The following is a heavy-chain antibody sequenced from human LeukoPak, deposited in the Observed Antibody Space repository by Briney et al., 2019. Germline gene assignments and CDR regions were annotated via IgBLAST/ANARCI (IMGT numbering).Heavy chain of an antibody. CDR3: ARLMFLWPPIYFDY. CDR2: IKQDGSET. Sequence: GGSLRLSCAASGSTFSTYWMSWVRQAPGKGLEWVANIKQDGSETFYVDSVKGRFTISRDNARNSVYLQMNSLRAEDTAVYYCARLMFLWPPIYFDYWGQGTLVTVSS. CDR1: GSTFSTYW. J-gene: IGHJ4*02. V-gene: IGHV3-7*01. D-gene: IGHD2-8*01.